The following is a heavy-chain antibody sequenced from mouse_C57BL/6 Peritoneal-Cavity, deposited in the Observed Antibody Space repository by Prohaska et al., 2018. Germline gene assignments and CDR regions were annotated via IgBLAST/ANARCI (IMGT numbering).Heavy chain of an antibody. D-gene: IGHD1-1*01. Sequence: VQLPQSGAELLSPGASVSLSCNASCYTFTDYEMHRVKQTPVHVLERIGAIDPETGGTAYNQKFKGKAILTADKASSTAYMELRSLRSEDSAVYYCTNYYGSSYAMDDWGQGTSVTVSS. V-gene: IGHV1-15*01. CDR1: CYTFTDYE. CDR3: TNYYGSSYAMDD. J-gene: IGHJ4*01. CDR2: IDPETGGT.